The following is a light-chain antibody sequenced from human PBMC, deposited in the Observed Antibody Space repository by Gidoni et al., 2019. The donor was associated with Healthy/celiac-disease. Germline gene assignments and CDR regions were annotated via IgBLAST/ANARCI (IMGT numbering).Light chain of an antibody. CDR1: QSVSSY. J-gene: IGKJ4*01. Sequence: EIVLTQSPATLSLSPGERATLSCRASQSVSSYLDWYQHKPGQAPRLLIYDASNRATGIPARFSGSGSGTDFTLTISSLEPEDFAVYYCQQRSNWPPSLTFGGGTKVEIK. V-gene: IGKV3-11*01. CDR2: DAS. CDR3: QQRSNWPPSLT.